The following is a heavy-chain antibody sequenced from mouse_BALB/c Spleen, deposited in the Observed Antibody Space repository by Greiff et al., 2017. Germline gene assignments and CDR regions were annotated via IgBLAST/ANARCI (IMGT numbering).Heavy chain of an antibody. D-gene: IGHD1-1*01. CDR3: ARGPCGSSYLDY. CDR2: INPSNGRT. V-gene: IGHV1S81*02. Sequence: QVQLQQPGAELVKPGASVKLSCKASGYTFTSYWMHWVKQRPGQGLEWIGEINPSNGRTNYNEKFKSKATLTVDKSSSTAYMQLSSLTSEDSAVYYCARGPCGSSYLDYWGEGTTLTVSS. J-gene: IGHJ2*01. CDR1: GYTFTSYW.